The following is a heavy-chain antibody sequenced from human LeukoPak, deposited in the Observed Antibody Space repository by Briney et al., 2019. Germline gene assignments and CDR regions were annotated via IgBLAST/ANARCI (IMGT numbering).Heavy chain of an antibody. CDR1: VYTFSGYD. D-gene: IGHD3-22*01. CDR2: MNPNSGNT. J-gene: IGHJ4*02. V-gene: IGHV1-8*01. Sequence: GASVKVSCKASVYTFSGYDIHWVRQATGQGLEWMGRMNPNSGNTAYAQNFRGRVTMTRDTSITTAYMELNSLRSEDTAVYYCARVHSSGQDWGQGTLVTVSS. CDR3: ARVHSSGQD.